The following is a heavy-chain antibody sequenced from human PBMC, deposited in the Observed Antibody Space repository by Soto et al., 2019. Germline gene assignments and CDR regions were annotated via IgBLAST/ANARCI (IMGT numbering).Heavy chain of an antibody. D-gene: IGHD3-3*01. V-gene: IGHV4-59*13. J-gene: IGHJ4*02. Sequence: SETLSLTCAVSGGSISSYYWSWIRQPPGKGLEWIGYAYYTGTTSYNPSLKSRVTISVDKSRNQFSLKLSSVTAADTAVYYCARGPNYDFWSGYFWGWGQGTLVTDSS. CDR1: GGSISSYY. CDR2: AYYTGTT. CDR3: ARGPNYDFWSGYFWG.